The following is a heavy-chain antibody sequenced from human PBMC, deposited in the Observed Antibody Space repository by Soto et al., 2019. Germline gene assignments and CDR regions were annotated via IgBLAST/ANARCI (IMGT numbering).Heavy chain of an antibody. CDR2: IKHDGSEK. D-gene: IGHD2-15*01. Sequence: EVQLVESGGGLVQPGGSLRLSCAASGFTFSNYWMSWVRQAPGKGLEWVANIKHDGSEKYYVDSVKGRFTISRDNAKNSLYLKMNSLRAEDTAVYYCAREGFCSGGSCHSGLNYWGQGTLVTVSS. J-gene: IGHJ4*02. CDR3: AREGFCSGGSCHSGLNY. V-gene: IGHV3-7*01. CDR1: GFTFSNYW.